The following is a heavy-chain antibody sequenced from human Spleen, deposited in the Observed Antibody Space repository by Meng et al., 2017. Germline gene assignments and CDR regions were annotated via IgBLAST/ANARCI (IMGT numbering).Heavy chain of an antibody. CDR3: ARVCMRPKYESSGPPTYGVDV. CDR2: ISAYNGNT. D-gene: IGHD3-22*01. Sequence: ASVKVSCKASGYTFTSYGISWVRQAPGQGLEWMGWISAYNGNTNYAQKLQGRVTMTTDTSTSTAYMELRSLRSDDTAVYYCARVCMRPKYESSGPPTYGVDVWGQGTTVTVSS. CDR1: GYTFTSYG. J-gene: IGHJ6*02. V-gene: IGHV1-18*01.